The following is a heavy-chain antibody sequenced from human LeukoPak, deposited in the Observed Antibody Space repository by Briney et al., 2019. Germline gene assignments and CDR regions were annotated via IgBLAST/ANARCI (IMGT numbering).Heavy chain of an antibody. CDR3: AREDRYCSSTSCYEVLDY. Sequence: GGSLRLSCAASGFTFSSYAMSWVRQAPGKGLEWVSAISGSGGSTYYADSVKGRFTISRDNSKNTLYLQMNSLRAEDTAVYYCAREDRYCSSTSCYEVLDYWGQGTLVTVSS. CDR1: GFTFSSYA. V-gene: IGHV3-23*01. J-gene: IGHJ4*02. D-gene: IGHD2-2*01. CDR2: ISGSGGST.